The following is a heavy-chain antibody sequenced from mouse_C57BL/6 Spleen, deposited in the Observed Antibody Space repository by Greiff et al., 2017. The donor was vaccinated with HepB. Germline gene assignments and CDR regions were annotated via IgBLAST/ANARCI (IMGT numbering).Heavy chain of an antibody. CDR1: GYTFTSYW. D-gene: IGHD1-1*01. V-gene: IGHV1-55*01. J-gene: IGHJ1*03. CDR2: IYPGSGST. CDR3: AFLITTGVDWYFDV. Sequence: QLQQPGAELVKPGASVKMSCKASGYTFTSYWITWVKQRPGQGLEWIGDIYPGSGSTNYNEKFKSKATLTVDTSSSTAYMQLSSLTSEDSAVYYCAFLITTGVDWYFDVWGTGTTVTVAS.